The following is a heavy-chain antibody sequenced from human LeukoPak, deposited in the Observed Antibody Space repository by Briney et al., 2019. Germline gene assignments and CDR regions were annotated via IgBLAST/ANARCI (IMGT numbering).Heavy chain of an antibody. CDR2: ISGDGGST. D-gene: IGHD1-26*01. J-gene: IGHJ4*02. V-gene: IGHV3-43*02. Sequence: GGSLRLSCAASGFTFDDYAMHWVRQAPGKGLEWVSLISGDGGSTYYADSVKGRFTISRDNSKNSLYLQMNSLRTEDTALYYCAKGKKWELLSGSFDYWGQGTLVTVSS. CDR1: GFTFDDYA. CDR3: AKGKKWELLSGSFDY.